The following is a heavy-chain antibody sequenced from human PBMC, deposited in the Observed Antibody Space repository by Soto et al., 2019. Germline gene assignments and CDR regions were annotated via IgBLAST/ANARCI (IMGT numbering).Heavy chain of an antibody. CDR1: GDTFTFYS. V-gene: IGHV1-69*02. J-gene: IGHJ4*02. CDR3: SRRYGSGYRAFDY. D-gene: IGHD3-10*01. Sequence: QVQLVQSGAEVKRPGSSVKVSCKASGDTFTFYSINWVRQAPGLGLEWMGRINPILSMSNYSQRFQGRVTMTADKSTSIAYMELSSLRSEDTAIYYGSRRYGSGYRAFDYLGQGALFTVSS. CDR2: INPILSMS.